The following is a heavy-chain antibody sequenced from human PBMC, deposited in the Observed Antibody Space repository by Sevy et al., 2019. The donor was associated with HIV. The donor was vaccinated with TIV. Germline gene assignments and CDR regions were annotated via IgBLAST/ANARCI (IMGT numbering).Heavy chain of an antibody. CDR1: GFTFSSYA. CDR3: ARENYYYYGMDV. CDR2: ISYDGSNK. Sequence: GGSLRLSCAASGFTFSSYAMHWVRQAPGKGLEWVAVISYDGSNKYYADSVKGRFTISRDNSKNTLYLQMNSLRAEDTAVYYCARENYYYYGMDVWRQGTTVTVSS. V-gene: IGHV3-30-3*01. J-gene: IGHJ6*02.